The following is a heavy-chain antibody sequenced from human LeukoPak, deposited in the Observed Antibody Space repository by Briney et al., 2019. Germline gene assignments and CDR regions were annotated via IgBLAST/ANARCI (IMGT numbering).Heavy chain of an antibody. V-gene: IGHV1-2*02. CDR2: INPNSGGT. CDR3: ARRHCSSTSCYYYDAFDI. Sequence: ASVKVSCKASGYTFTDYYMHWVRQAPGQGLEWMGWINPNSGGTNFAQKFQGRVTMTRDTSISTAYVELSRLTSDDTAVYYCARRHCSSTSCYYYDAFDIWGQGTMVTVSS. D-gene: IGHD2-2*01. J-gene: IGHJ3*02. CDR1: GYTFTDYY.